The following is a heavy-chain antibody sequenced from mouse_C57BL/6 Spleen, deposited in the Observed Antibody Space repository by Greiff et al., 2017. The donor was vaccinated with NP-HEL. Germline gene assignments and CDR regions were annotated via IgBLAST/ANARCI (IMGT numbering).Heavy chain of an antibody. D-gene: IGHD1-1*02. CDR2: IDPETGGT. CDR3: TRSRYDYAMDY. V-gene: IGHV1-15*01. CDR1: GYTFTDYE. Sequence: VQLMESGAELVRPGASVTLSCKASGYTFTDYEMHWVKQTPVHGLEWIGAIDPETGGTAYNQKFKGKAILTADKSSSTAYMELRSLTSEDSAVYYCTRSRYDYAMDYWGQGTSVTVSS. J-gene: IGHJ4*01.